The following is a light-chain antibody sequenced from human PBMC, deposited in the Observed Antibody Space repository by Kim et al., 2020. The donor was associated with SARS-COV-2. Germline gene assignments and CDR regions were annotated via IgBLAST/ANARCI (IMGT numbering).Light chain of an antibody. Sequence: ERASISCWSRPSLLHSNGQNYLGWYLQKPGQSPQRLIYLVSTRASWVPDRFSGSGSGTDFTLKISRVEAEDVGIYYCIEALRTTYTFGQRTKLEI. CDR2: LVS. V-gene: IGKV2-28*01. CDR1: PSLLHSNGQNY. J-gene: IGKJ2*01. CDR3: IEALRTTYT.